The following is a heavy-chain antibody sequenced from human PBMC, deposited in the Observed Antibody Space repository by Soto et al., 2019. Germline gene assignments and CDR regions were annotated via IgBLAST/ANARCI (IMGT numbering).Heavy chain of an antibody. V-gene: IGHV3-30-3*01. D-gene: IGHD4-4*01. CDR2: ISYDGSNK. CDR3: ARELPEMTTVTTGGFDY. J-gene: IGHJ4*02. CDR1: GFTFSSYA. Sequence: ESVGGVVQPGRSLRLSCAASGFTFSSYAMHWVRQAPGKGLEWVAVISYDGSNKYYADSVKGRFTISRDNSKNTLYLQMNSLRAEDTAVYYCARELPEMTTVTTGGFDYWGQGTLVTVSS.